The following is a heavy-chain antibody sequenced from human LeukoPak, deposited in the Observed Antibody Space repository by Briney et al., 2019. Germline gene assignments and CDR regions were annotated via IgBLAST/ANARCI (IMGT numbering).Heavy chain of an antibody. Sequence: PGGSLRLSCAASGFTFSSYAMSWVRQAPGKGLEWVSAISGSGGSTYYADSVKGRFTISRENSKNTLYLQMNSLRDEDTAVYYCARVDCSGGSCYGLRFDYWGQGTLVTVSS. CDR3: ARVDCSGGSCYGLRFDY. CDR1: GFTFSSYA. J-gene: IGHJ4*02. D-gene: IGHD2-15*01. CDR2: ISGSGGST. V-gene: IGHV3-23*01.